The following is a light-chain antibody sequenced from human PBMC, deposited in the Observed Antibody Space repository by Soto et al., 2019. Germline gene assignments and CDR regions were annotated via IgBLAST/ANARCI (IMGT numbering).Light chain of an antibody. CDR1: SSNIGNNA. CDR3: AAGEDSLNGVV. J-gene: IGLJ2*01. Sequence: QSVLTQPPSVSEAPRQRVTISCSGSSSNIGNNAVNWYQHLPGKAPKLLIYYDDLLPSGVSDRFSGSKSGTSASLAIGGLPSEDEADYYCAAGEDSLNGVVFGGGTKVTVL. CDR2: YDD. V-gene: IGLV1-36*01.